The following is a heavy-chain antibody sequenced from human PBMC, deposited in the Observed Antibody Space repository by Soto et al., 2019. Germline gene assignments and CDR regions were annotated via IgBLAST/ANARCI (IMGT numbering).Heavy chain of an antibody. V-gene: IGHV3-7*03. CDR1: GFTFISSF. Sequence: PGWSLRLSCVASGFTFISSFMGWIRQAPGKGLEWVANINQDGGVTYYVDSVEGRFTISRDNTKDSLYLQMNSLRGEDTAIYYCARYYRGSGRYFFDYWGQGTLVTGSS. J-gene: IGHJ4*02. CDR3: ARYYRGSGRYFFDY. D-gene: IGHD6-19*01. CDR2: INQDGGVT.